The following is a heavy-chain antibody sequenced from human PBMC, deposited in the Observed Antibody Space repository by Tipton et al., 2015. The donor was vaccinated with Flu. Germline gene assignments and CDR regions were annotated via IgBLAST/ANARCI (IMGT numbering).Heavy chain of an antibody. Sequence: TLSLTCTVSGYSVSSDRYYWIWIRQHPEMGLEWIGYVYYTGSTFYNPSLKSRLSMSVDSSKNQFSLRLASVTAADTGVYYCARWPSGGGKWFDTWGQGTRVSVS. CDR3: ARWPSGGGKWFDT. CDR2: VYYTGST. V-gene: IGHV4-31*03. D-gene: IGHD1-1*01. CDR1: GYSVSSDRYY. J-gene: IGHJ5*02.